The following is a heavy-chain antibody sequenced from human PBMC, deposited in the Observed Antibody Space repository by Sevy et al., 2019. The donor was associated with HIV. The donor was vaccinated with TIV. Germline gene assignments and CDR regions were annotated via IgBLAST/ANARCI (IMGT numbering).Heavy chain of an antibody. J-gene: IGHJ4*02. V-gene: IGHV3-20*04. CDR3: ARERSCGGDCYYFDY. D-gene: IGHD2-21*02. CDR2: FNWNGVGT. Sequence: GGSLRLSCAASGLNFDDYGMSWVRQAPGKGLEWVSAFNWNGVGTSYADSVKGRFTISRDNAKNSLYVQMNSLRAADTALYYCARERSCGGDCYYFDYWGQGTLVTVSS. CDR1: GLNFDDYG.